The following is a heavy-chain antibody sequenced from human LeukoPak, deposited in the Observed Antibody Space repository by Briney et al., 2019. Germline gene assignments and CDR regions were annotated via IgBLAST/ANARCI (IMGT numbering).Heavy chain of an antibody. CDR2: ISSSGSTI. D-gene: IGHD3-22*01. Sequence: GGSLRLSCAASGFTFSSYSMNWVRQAPGKGLEWVSYISSSGSTIYYADSVKGRFTISRDNAKNSLYLQMNSLRAEDTAVYYCARKNYYYDSSGSYDAFDIWGQGTMVTVSS. CDR1: GFTFSSYS. J-gene: IGHJ3*02. V-gene: IGHV3-48*04. CDR3: ARKNYYYDSSGSYDAFDI.